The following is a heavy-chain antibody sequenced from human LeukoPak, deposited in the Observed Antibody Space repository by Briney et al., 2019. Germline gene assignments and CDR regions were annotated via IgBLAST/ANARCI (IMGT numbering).Heavy chain of an antibody. Sequence: SVKVSCKVSGGTFSSYAISWVRQAPGQGLEWMGGIIPIFGTANYAQKFQGRVTITTDESTSTAYMELSSLRSEDTAVYYCARAAGCSGGSCYPYVPTHQYYFDYWGQGTLVTVSS. D-gene: IGHD2-15*01. CDR2: IIPIFGTA. CDR3: ARAAGCSGGSCYPYVPTHQYYFDY. V-gene: IGHV1-69*05. CDR1: GGTFSSYA. J-gene: IGHJ4*02.